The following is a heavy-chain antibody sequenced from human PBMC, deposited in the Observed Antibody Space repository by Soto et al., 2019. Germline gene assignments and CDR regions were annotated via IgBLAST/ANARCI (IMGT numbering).Heavy chain of an antibody. J-gene: IGHJ4*02. CDR1: GFTFSNYW. CDR3: VRDSHGDY. Sequence: EVQLVESGGGLVQPGGSLRLSCAGSGFTFSNYWMHWVRQAPGKGLEWVSRIDHDGPTDYADSVRGRFTISRDNAEYTLYLQMNILRPEDTAVYYCVRDSHGDYWGQGTLVTVSS. CDR2: IDHDGPT. V-gene: IGHV3-74*01.